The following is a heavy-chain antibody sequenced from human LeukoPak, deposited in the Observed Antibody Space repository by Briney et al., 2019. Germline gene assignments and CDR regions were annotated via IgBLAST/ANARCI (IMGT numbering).Heavy chain of an antibody. V-gene: IGHV1-3*01. CDR2: INAGNGNT. J-gene: IGHJ5*02. CDR3: ARTKHPNCSGGSCYSTRFDP. Sequence: ASVKVSCKVSGYTLTELSMHWVRQAPGKGLEWMGWINAGNGNTKYSQKFQGRVTITRDTSASTAYMELSSLRSEDTAVYYCARTKHPNCSGGSCYSTRFDPWGQGTLVTVSS. CDR1: GYTLTELS. D-gene: IGHD2-15*01.